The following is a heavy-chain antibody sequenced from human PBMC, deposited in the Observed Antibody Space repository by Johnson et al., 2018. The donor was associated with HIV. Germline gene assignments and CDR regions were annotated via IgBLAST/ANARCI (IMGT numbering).Heavy chain of an antibody. D-gene: IGHD6-6*01. J-gene: IGHJ3*02. CDR1: GFTFSSYA. CDR2: ISGSGGST. V-gene: IGHV3-23*04. CDR3: ARVYSSSSAHAFEM. Sequence: VQLVESGGGLVQPGGSLRVSCAASGFTFSSYAMSWVRQAPGKGLEWVSTISGSGGSTYYADSVKGRFTISRDNSKNTLYLQMNSLRAEDTAVYYCARVYSSSSAHAFEMWGQGTMVTVSS.